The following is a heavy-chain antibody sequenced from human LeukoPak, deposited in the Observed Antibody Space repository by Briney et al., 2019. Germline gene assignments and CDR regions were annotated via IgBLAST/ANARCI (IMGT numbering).Heavy chain of an antibody. CDR2: INHSGST. J-gene: IGHJ4*02. V-gene: IGHV4-34*01. Sequence: PSETLSLTCAVYGGSFSGYYWSWIRQPPGKGLEWIGAINHSGSTNYNPSLKSRVTISVDTSKNQFSLKLSSVTAADTAVYYCARGLGLDDYYYDSSGYYLVDYWGQGTLVTVSS. CDR3: ARGLGLDDYYYDSSGYYLVDY. D-gene: IGHD3-22*01. CDR1: GGSFSGYY.